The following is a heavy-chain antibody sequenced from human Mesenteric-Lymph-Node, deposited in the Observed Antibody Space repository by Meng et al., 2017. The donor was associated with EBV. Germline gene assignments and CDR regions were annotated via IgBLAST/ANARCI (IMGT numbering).Heavy chain of an antibody. V-gene: IGHV4-4*02. CDR2: VYHSGSA. J-gene: IGHJ4*02. Sequence: VQPQESGPGLVKPSGPLSLTCAVSGGSITNSNWRSWVRQVPGKGLEWIAEVYHSGSANYNPSLESRVTVSVDRSNNHFSLKVTSVTAADTAVYYCARVGWGVRGYYFDYWGQGTLVTVSS. D-gene: IGHD3-10*01. CDR1: GGSITNSNW. CDR3: ARVGWGVRGYYFDY.